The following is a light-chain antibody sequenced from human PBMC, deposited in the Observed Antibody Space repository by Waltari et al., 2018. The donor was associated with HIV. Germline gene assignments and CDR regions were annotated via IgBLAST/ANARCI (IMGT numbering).Light chain of an antibody. CDR1: SSDVGGYNY. Sequence: QSALTQPRSVSGSPGQSVTISCTGTSSDVGGYNYVSWYQQHPGKAPKLMIYDVSKRPSGFPGRFSGSNSGNTASLTISGLQAEDVADYYCCSYAGSYTLYVFGTGTKVTVL. V-gene: IGLV2-11*01. J-gene: IGLJ1*01. CDR2: DVS. CDR3: CSYAGSYTLYV.